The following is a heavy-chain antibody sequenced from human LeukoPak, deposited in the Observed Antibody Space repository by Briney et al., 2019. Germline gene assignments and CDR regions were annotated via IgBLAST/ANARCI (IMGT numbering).Heavy chain of an antibody. V-gene: IGHV3-30*04. J-gene: IGHJ4*02. CDR2: IAYDGSDE. CDR3: ARDVMAVAGTLGFDC. D-gene: IGHD6-19*01. Sequence: GGSLRFSCVAYGFTFGSFGMHWVRQAPGKGLDWVAVIAYDGSDENYADSVKGRFTISRDNFKNTLYLQMNSLGPEDTAMYYCARDVMAVAGTLGFDCWGQGALVTVSS. CDR1: GFTFGSFG.